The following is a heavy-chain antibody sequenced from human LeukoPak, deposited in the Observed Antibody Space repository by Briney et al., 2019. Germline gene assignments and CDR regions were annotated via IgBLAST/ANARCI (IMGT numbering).Heavy chain of an antibody. D-gene: IGHD3-10*01. J-gene: IGHJ4*02. CDR3: AKAGGRGSGSYWWSFDY. V-gene: IGHV3-23*01. CDR2: ISGSGGST. CDR1: GFTFSGYA. Sequence: GGSLRLSCVASGFTFSGYAMSWVRQAPGKGLEWVSTISGSGGSTYYADSVKGRFTISRDTSKNAVYLQMNSPRAEDTAVYYCAKAGGRGSGSYWWSFDYWGQGTLVTVSS.